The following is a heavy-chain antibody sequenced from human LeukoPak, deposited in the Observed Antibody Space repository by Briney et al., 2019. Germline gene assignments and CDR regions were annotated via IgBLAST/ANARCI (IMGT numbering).Heavy chain of an antibody. CDR1: GGSISSGGYY. Sequence: SETLSLTCTVSGGSISSGGYYWSWIRQHPGKGLEWIGYIYYSGSTYYNPSLKSRVTISVDTSKNQFSLKLSSVTAADTAVYYCARVRGFSRSYPFDYWGQGTLVTVSS. D-gene: IGHD1-26*01. CDR3: ARVRGFSRSYPFDY. CDR2: IYYSGST. V-gene: IGHV4-31*03. J-gene: IGHJ4*02.